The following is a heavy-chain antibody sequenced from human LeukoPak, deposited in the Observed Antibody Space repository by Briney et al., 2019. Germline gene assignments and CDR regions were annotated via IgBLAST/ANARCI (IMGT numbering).Heavy chain of an antibody. V-gene: IGHV4-59*04. CDR1: GGSISSYY. CDR3: AEITVAYYYYYYMDV. J-gene: IGHJ6*03. Sequence: SETLSLTCTVSGGSISSYYWSWIRQPPGKGLEWIGYIYYSGSTYYNPSLKSRVTISVDTSKNQFSLKLSSVTAADTAVYYCAEITVAYYYYYYMDVWGKGTTVTVSS. D-gene: IGHD4-11*01. CDR2: IYYSGST.